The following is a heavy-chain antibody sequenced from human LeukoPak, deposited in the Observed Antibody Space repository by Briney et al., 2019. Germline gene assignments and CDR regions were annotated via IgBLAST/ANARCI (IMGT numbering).Heavy chain of an antibody. Sequence: GFLRPSCAASGFTISGSAKHWVRQASGERVEWGCRIRSKANSYATAYAASVKGRFTISRDDSKNTAYLQMNSLKTEDTAVYYCTSKTYSSGWYGAWGQGTLVTVSS. V-gene: IGHV3-73*01. J-gene: IGHJ5*02. CDR3: TSKTYSSGWYGA. CDR2: IRSKANSYAT. CDR1: GFTISGSA. D-gene: IGHD6-19*01.